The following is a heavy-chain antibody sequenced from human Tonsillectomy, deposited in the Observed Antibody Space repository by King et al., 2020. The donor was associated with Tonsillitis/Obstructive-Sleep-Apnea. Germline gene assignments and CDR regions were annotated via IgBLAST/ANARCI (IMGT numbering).Heavy chain of an antibody. CDR1: GYTFTGYY. CDR3: ARDRRPINRYCSSTSCYNGFTGWFDP. Sequence: QLVQSGAEVKKPGASVKVSCKASGYTFTGYYMHWVRQAPGQGLEWMGRINPNSGGTNYAQKFQGRVTMTGDTTISTAYMELSRRRSDDTAVYYCARDRRPINRYCSSTSCYNGFTGWFDPWGQGTLVTVSS. CDR2: INPNSGGT. D-gene: IGHD2-2*02. V-gene: IGHV1-2*06. J-gene: IGHJ5*02.